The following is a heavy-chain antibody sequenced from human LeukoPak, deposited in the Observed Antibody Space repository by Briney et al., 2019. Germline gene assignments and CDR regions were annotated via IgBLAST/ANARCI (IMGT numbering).Heavy chain of an antibody. V-gene: IGHV4-39*01. CDR1: GGSISSSSYY. CDR3: ARPYAHYYDTRRGAFDI. Sequence: SETLSLTCTVSGGSISSSSYYWGWIRQPPGKGLEWIGSIYYSGSTYYNPSLKSRVTISVDTSKNQFSLKLSSVTAADTAVYYCARPYAHYYDTRRGAFDIWGQGTMVTVSS. CDR2: IYYSGST. D-gene: IGHD3-22*01. J-gene: IGHJ3*02.